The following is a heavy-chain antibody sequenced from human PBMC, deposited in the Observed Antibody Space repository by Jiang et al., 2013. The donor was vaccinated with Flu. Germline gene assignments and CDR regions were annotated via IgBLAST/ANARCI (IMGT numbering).Heavy chain of an antibody. J-gene: IGHJ5*02. D-gene: IGHD3-3*01. CDR2: IYYSGST. CDR1: GGSISSYY. Sequence: GPGLVKPSETLSLTCTVSGGSISSYYWSWIRQPPGKGLEWIGYIYYSGSTNYNPSLKSRVTISVDTSKNQFSLKLSSVTAADTAVYYCARDEARVLLGDFLEWSIFGEGVRPWGQGTLVTVSS. CDR3: ARDEARVLLGDFLEWSIFGEGVRP. V-gene: IGHV4-59*01.